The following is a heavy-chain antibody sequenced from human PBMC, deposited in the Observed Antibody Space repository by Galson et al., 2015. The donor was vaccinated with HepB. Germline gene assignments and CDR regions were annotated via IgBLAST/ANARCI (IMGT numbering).Heavy chain of an antibody. D-gene: IGHD6-6*01. J-gene: IGHJ3*02. Sequence: PALVKPTQTLTLTCTFSGFSLSTSGMRVSWIRQPPGKALEWLARIDWDDDKFYSTSLKTRPTISKDTSRNQVVLTMTNMDPVDTATYYCAWTKSSSSTYPHAFDIWGQGTMVTVSS. CDR3: AWTKSSSSTYPHAFDI. CDR1: GFSLSTSGMR. CDR2: IDWDDDK. V-gene: IGHV2-70*04.